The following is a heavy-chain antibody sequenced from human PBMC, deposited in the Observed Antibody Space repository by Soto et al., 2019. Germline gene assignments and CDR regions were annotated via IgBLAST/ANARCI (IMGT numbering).Heavy chain of an antibody. Sequence: GASVKVSCKASGGTFSSYAISWVRQAPGQGLEWMGGIIPIFGTANYAQKFQGRVTITADESTSTAYMELSSLRSEDTAVYYCASIDRRGYCFGYLGVGTNWFDPWGQGTLVTVSS. J-gene: IGHJ5*02. D-gene: IGHD5-18*01. CDR3: ASIDRRGYCFGYLGVGTNWFDP. CDR1: GGTFSSYA. CDR2: IIPIFGTA. V-gene: IGHV1-69*13.